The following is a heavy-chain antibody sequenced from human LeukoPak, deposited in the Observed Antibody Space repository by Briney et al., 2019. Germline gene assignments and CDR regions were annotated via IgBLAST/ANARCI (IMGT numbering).Heavy chain of an antibody. CDR1: GYTFTGYY. CDR3: ARDAMARGVITGWFDP. Sequence: ASVKVSCKASGYTFTGYYMHWVRQAPGQGLEWMGWINPNSGGTNYAQKFQGRVTMTRDTSISTAYMELSRLRSDDTAVYYCARDAMARGVITGWFDPWGQGTLVTVSS. V-gene: IGHV1-2*02. J-gene: IGHJ5*02. CDR2: INPNSGGT. D-gene: IGHD3-10*01.